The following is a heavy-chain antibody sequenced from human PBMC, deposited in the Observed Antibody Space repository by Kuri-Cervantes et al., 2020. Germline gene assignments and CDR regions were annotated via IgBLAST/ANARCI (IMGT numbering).Heavy chain of an antibody. CDR3: AKDGCSGGSCYFNY. J-gene: IGHJ4*02. Sequence: GESLKISCVASGFTFSTFAMSWVRQAPGRGLEYVSGISADGGRTYYADSVKGRFTTSRDNSKNTLYLQMNSLRAEDTAVYYCAKDGCSGGSCYFNYWGQGTLVTVSS. V-gene: IGHV3-23*01. CDR1: GFTFSTFA. D-gene: IGHD2-15*01. CDR2: ISADGGRT.